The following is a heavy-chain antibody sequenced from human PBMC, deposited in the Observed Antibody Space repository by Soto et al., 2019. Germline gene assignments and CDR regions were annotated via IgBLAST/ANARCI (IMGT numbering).Heavy chain of an antibody. CDR1: GFTFSSYG. J-gene: IGHJ6*02. CDR3: ARDFSGFKQLVVYYYYYGMDV. D-gene: IGHD6-13*01. V-gene: IGHV3-33*01. Sequence: GGSLRLSCAASGFTFSSYGMHWVRQAPGKGLEWVAVIWYDGSNKYYADSVKGRFTISRDNSKNTLYLQMNSLRAEDTAVYYCARDFSGFKQLVVYYYYYGMDVWGQGTTVTVSS. CDR2: IWYDGSNK.